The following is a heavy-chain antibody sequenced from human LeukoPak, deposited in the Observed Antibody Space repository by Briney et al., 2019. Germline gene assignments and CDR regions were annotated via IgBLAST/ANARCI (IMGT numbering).Heavy chain of an antibody. CDR1: GFTFSSYA. D-gene: IGHD3-3*01. V-gene: IGHV3-23*01. CDR3: AKVKLRFLEWLSGDIDY. Sequence: GGSLRLSCAASGFTFSSYAMSWVRQAPGKGLEWVSAISGSGGSTYYADSVKGRFTISRDNSKNTLYLQMNSLRAEDTAVYYCAKVKLRFLEWLSGDIDYWGQGTLVTVSS. CDR2: ISGSGGST. J-gene: IGHJ4*02.